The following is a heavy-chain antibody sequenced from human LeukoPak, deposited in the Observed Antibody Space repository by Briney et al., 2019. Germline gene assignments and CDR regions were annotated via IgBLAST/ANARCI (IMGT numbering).Heavy chain of an antibody. V-gene: IGHV4-34*01. CDR3: AGGLGLLRAFDI. D-gene: IGHD3-16*01. CDR1: GGSFSGYY. J-gene: IGHJ3*02. Sequence: SETLSLTCAVYGGSFSGYYWSWIRQPPGKGLEWIGEINHSGSTNYNPSLKSRVTISVDTSKNQFSLKLSSVTATDTAVYYCAGGLGLLRAFDIWGQGTMVTVSS. CDR2: INHSGST.